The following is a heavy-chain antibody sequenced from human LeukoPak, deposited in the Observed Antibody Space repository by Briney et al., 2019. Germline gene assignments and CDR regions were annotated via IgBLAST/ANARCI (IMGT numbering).Heavy chain of an antibody. CDR3: AKDLFSYYGSGSPDY. D-gene: IGHD3-10*01. J-gene: IGHJ4*02. V-gene: IGHV3-9*01. CDR1: GFTFDDYA. Sequence: GGSLRLSCAASGFTFDDYAMHWVRQAPGKGLEWVSGISWNSGSVGYADSVKGRFTISRDNAKNSLYLQMNSLRAEDTALYYCAKDLFSYYGSGSPDYWGQGTLVTVSS. CDR2: ISWNSGSV.